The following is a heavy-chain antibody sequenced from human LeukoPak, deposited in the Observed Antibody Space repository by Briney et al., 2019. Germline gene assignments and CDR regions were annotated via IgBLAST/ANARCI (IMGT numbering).Heavy chain of an antibody. V-gene: IGHV3-23*01. CDR1: GFSFGNYA. J-gene: IGHJ5*01. D-gene: IGHD2-21*01. CDR2: ISGTGGAT. CDR3: VKDPRDTYGTNWFVS. Sequence: GGSLRLSCVASGFSFGNYAMSWVRQAPGKGLQWVSQISGTGGATWYAGFARDRFTISRDNSKKTLYLQMTGLRVEDTAMYYCVKDPRDTYGTNWFVSWGQGTLLIVSS.